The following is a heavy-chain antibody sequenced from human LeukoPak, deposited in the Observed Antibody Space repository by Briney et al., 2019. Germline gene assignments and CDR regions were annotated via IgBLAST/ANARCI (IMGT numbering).Heavy chain of an antibody. CDR2: ISYDGSNK. V-gene: IGHV3-30*03. Sequence: GGSLRLSCAASGFTFSSYGMHWVRQAPGKGLEWVAVISYDGSNKYYADSVKGRFTISRDNAKNSLYLQMNSLRDEDTAVYYCAREPFDSSGYQISGFDYWGQGTLVTVSS. J-gene: IGHJ4*02. D-gene: IGHD3-22*01. CDR3: AREPFDSSGYQISGFDY. CDR1: GFTFSSYG.